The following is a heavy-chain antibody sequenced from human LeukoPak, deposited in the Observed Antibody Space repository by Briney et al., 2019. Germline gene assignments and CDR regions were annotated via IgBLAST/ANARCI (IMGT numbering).Heavy chain of an antibody. Sequence: GGSLRLSCAASGFTFSGYGMHWVRQAPGKGLEWVAFIRYDGSNNYYTDSVKGRFTISRDNSKNTLYLQMNSLRAEDTAVYYCASTYYDILTGYPPSDYWGQGTLVTVSS. D-gene: IGHD3-9*01. CDR3: ASTYYDILTGYPPSDY. J-gene: IGHJ4*02. CDR1: GFTFSGYG. V-gene: IGHV3-30*02. CDR2: IRYDGSNN.